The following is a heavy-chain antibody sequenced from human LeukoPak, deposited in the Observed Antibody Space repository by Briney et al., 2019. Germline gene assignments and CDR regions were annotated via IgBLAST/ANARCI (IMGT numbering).Heavy chain of an antibody. J-gene: IGHJ4*02. D-gene: IGHD3-10*01. CDR1: GYTFTSYA. Sequence: GASVKVSCKASGYTFTSYAMHWVRQAPGQRLEWMGWINAGNGNTKYSQKFQGRVTITRDTSASTAYVELSSLRSEDTAVYYCARGIITMVRGPKEGVGYWGQGTLVTVSS. CDR3: ARGIITMVRGPKEGVGY. CDR2: INAGNGNT. V-gene: IGHV1-3*01.